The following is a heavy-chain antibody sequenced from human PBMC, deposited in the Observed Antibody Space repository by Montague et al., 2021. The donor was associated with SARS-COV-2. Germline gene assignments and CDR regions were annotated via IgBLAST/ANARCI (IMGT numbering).Heavy chain of an antibody. CDR3: ARGDHPQSASWYLFDT. Sequence: SETLSLTCTVSGGSINYYYWHWLRQSAAKGLEWIGRIYSSGNANYSPSXXSRVTMSVDTSQNQYSLKLNSLTAADTAVYYCARGDHPQSASWYLFDTWGQGALVTVSS. D-gene: IGHD6-13*01. CDR1: GGSINYYY. J-gene: IGHJ5*02. CDR2: IYSSGNA. V-gene: IGHV4-4*07.